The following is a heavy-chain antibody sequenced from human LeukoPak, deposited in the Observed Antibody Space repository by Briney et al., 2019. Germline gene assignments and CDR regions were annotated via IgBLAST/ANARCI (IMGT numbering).Heavy chain of an antibody. V-gene: IGHV1-69*05. J-gene: IGHJ4*02. CDR2: IIPIFGAA. CDR1: GGTFSSYA. Sequence: SVKVSCKASGGTFSSYAISWVRQAPGQGLGWVGRIIPIFGAANYAQKFQDRVTITTDESTSTAYMELSSRRSEDTAVYYCATQPPITCGESYNDYWGQGTLVTVSS. D-gene: IGHD3-16*01. CDR3: ATQPPITCGESYNDY.